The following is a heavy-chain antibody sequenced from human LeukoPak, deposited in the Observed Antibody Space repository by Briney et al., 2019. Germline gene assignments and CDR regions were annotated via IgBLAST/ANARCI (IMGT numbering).Heavy chain of an antibody. V-gene: IGHV3-21*01. D-gene: IGHD3/OR15-3a*01. CDR3: AKSRTIFGLVADAFDI. CDR2: ISSSSSYI. Sequence: GGSLRLSCAASGFIFSNAWMSWVRQAPGKGLEWVSSISSSSSYIYYADSVKGRFTISRDNSKNTLYLQMNSLRAEDTAVYYCAKSRTIFGLVADAFDIWGQGTMVTVSS. CDR1: GFIFSNAW. J-gene: IGHJ3*02.